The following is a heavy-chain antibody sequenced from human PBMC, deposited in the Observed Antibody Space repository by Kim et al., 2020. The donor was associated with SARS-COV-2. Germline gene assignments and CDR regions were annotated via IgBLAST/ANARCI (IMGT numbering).Heavy chain of an antibody. Sequence: ASVKVSCKVSGYTLTELSMHWVRQAPGKGLEWMGGFDPGDGETIYAQKFQGRVTMTEDTSTDTAYMELSSLRSEDTAVYYCATSHRNYYDSSGCHYYMDVWGKGSTVT. V-gene: IGHV1-24*01. J-gene: IGHJ6*03. CDR2: FDPGDGET. CDR1: GYTLTELS. D-gene: IGHD3-22*01. CDR3: ATSHRNYYDSSGCHYYMDV.